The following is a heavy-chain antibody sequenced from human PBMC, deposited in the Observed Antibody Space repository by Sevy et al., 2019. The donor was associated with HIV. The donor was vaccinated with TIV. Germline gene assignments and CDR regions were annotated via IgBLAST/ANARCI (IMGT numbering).Heavy chain of an antibody. D-gene: IGHD6-13*01. Sequence: GESLKISCAASGFTFSDYYMSWIRQAPGKGLEWVSYISSSGSTIYYADSVKGRFTISRDNAKNSLYLQMNSLRAEDTAVYYCAREGAAAKYYYGMDVWGQGTTVTVSS. J-gene: IGHJ6*02. CDR1: GFTFSDYY. V-gene: IGHV3-11*01. CDR2: ISSSGSTI. CDR3: AREGAAAKYYYGMDV.